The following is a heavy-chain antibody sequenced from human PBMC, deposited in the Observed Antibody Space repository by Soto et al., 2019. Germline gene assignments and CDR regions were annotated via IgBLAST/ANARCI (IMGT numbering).Heavy chain of an antibody. Sequence: ESGGGVVQPGRSLRLSCAASGFTFSSYAMHWVRQAPGKGLAWVAVISYDGSNKYYADSVKGRFTISRDNSKNTLYLQMNSLRAEDTAVYYCAGPITMVRGVNVRGDYWGQGTLVTVSS. D-gene: IGHD3-10*01. CDR3: AGPITMVRGVNVRGDY. J-gene: IGHJ4*01. V-gene: IGHV3-30-3*01. CDR1: GFTFSSYA. CDR2: ISYDGSNK.